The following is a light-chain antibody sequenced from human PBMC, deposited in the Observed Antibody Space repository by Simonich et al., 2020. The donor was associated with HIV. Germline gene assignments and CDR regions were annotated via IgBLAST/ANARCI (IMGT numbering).Light chain of an antibody. CDR3: QQYYSTPLT. J-gene: IGKJ1*01. CDR2: WAS. CDR1: QSVSSK. V-gene: IGKV4-1*01. Sequence: EIVMTQSPATLSVSPGERATLSCRASQSVSSKLAWYQQKPGQPPKLLIYWASTRESGVPDRFSGSGSGTDFTLTISSLQAEDVAVYYCQQYYSTPLTFGQGTKVEIK.